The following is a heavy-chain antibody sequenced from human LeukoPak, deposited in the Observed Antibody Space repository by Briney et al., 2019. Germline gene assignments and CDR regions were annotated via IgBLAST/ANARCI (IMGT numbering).Heavy chain of an antibody. J-gene: IGHJ3*02. CDR2: INHSGST. CDR3: ARGRIHDAFDI. CDR1: GGSISSSSYY. V-gene: IGHV4-39*07. Sequence: SETLSLTCTVSGGSISSSSYYWGWIRQPPGKGLEWIGEINHSGSTNYNPSLKSRVTISVDTSKNQFSLKLSSVTAADTAVYYCARGRIHDAFDIWGQGTMVTVSS.